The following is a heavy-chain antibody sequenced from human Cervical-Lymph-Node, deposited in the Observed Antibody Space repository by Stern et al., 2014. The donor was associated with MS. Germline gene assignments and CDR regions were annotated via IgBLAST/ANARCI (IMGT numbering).Heavy chain of an antibody. CDR3: ARDGMTAATYYFDF. CDR2: INPSGSRT. D-gene: IGHD6-13*01. V-gene: IGHV1-46*01. CDR1: GNSFTSYY. J-gene: IGHJ4*02. Sequence: VQLVQSGAEVKKPGASVKVSCKASGNSFTSYYMHWVRQAPGQGLEWMGIINPSGSRTNYAQMFQDRVTMTRDTSTSTVYMEMSSLRSEDTALYYCARDGMTAATYYFDFWGQGTVVTVSP.